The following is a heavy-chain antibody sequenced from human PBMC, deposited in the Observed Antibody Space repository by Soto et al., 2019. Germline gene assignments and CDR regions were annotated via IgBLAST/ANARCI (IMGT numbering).Heavy chain of an antibody. D-gene: IGHD4-4*01. CDR1: GFTFSSYA. CDR2: ISGSGGST. V-gene: IGHV3-23*01. CDR3: AKAYDYSNAIDY. Sequence: GSLRLSCAASGFTFSSYAMSWVRQAPGKGLEWVSAISGSGGSTYYADSVKGRFTISRDNSKNTLYLQMNSLRAEDTAVYYCAKAYDYSNAIDYWGQGTLVTVSS. J-gene: IGHJ4*02.